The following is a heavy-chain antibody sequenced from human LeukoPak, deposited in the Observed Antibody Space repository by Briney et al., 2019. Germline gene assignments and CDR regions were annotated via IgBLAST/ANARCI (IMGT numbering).Heavy chain of an antibody. V-gene: IGHV4-59*12. CDR3: ARGGIVRGAD. CDR2: IYYSGST. J-gene: IGHJ4*02. Sequence: SETLSLTCTVSGGSISSYYWSWIRQPPGKGLEWIGYIYYSGSTNYNPSLKSRVTTSLDTSKNQCSLRLSSVTAADTAVYYCARGGIVRGADWGQGTLVTVSS. D-gene: IGHD3-10*01. CDR1: GGSISSYY.